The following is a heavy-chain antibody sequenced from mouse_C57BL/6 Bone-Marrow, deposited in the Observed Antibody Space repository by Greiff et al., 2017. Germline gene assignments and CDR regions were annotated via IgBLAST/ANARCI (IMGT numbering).Heavy chain of an antibody. CDR2: IDPENGDT. CDR3: TDYYYGSSQGYYFDY. CDR1: GFNIKDDY. J-gene: IGHJ2*01. D-gene: IGHD1-1*01. Sequence: EVKLQESGAELVRPGASVKLSCTASGFNIKDDYMHWVKQRPEQGLEWIGWIDPENGDTEYASKFQDKATITADTSSNTAYLQLSSLTSEDTAVYYCTDYYYGSSQGYYFDYWGQGTTLTVSS. V-gene: IGHV14-4*01.